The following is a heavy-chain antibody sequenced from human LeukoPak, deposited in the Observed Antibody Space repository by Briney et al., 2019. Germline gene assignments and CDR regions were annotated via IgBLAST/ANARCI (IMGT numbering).Heavy chain of an antibody. V-gene: IGHV1-2*02. Sequence: ASVKVSCKASGYTFTGYYMHWVRQAPGQGLEWMGWINPNSGGTNYAQKFQGRVTMTRDTSISTAYMELSRLRSDDTAVYYCARVEGKAIAARPMESARIYYYMDVWGKGTTVTVSS. CDR2: INPNSGGT. CDR3: ARVEGKAIAARPMESARIYYYMDV. J-gene: IGHJ6*03. CDR1: GYTFTGYY. D-gene: IGHD6-6*01.